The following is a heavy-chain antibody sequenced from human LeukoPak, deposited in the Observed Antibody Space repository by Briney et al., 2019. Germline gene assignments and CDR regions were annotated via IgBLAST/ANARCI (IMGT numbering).Heavy chain of an antibody. J-gene: IGHJ4*02. D-gene: IGHD3-10*01. CDR3: ARTPGRGGFDY. CDR1: GGSISSYY. Sequence: SETLSLTCTVSGGSISSYYWICIRQPPGKGLEWIAYIYYSGSTNYNPSLKSRVTISVDTSKNQFSLKLSSVTAADTAVYYCARTPGRGGFDYWGQGTLVTVSS. CDR2: IYYSGST. V-gene: IGHV4-59*01.